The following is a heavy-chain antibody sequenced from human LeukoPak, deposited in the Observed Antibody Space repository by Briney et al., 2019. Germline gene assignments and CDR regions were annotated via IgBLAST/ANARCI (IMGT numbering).Heavy chain of an antibody. V-gene: IGHV3-23*01. J-gene: IGHJ4*02. CDR3: AKEASSGWYVDY. Sequence: PGGSLRLSCAASGFTFSSYAMSWVRQAPGKELEWVSAISGSGGSTYYTDSVKGRFTISRDNSKNTLYLQMNSLGAEDTAVYYCAKEASSGWYVDYRGQGTLVTVSS. D-gene: IGHD6-19*01. CDR1: GFTFSSYA. CDR2: ISGSGGST.